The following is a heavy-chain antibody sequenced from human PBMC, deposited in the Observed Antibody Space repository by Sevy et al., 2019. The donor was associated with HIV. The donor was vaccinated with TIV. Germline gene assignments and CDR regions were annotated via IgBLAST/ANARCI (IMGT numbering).Heavy chain of an antibody. J-gene: IGHJ4*02. CDR2: INHSGST. Sequence: SETLSLTCAGYGGSFSGYYWSWIRQPPGKGLEWIGEINHSGSTNYNPSLKSRVTISVDTSKNQFSLKLSSVTAADTAVYYCARGRSTGPYGDYVNYWGQGTLVTVSS. CDR3: ARGRSTGPYGDYVNY. CDR1: GGSFSGYY. D-gene: IGHD4-17*01. V-gene: IGHV4-34*01.